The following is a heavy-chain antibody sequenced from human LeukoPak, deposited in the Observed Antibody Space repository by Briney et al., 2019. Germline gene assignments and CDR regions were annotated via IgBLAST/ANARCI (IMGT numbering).Heavy chain of an antibody. D-gene: IGHD5-24*01. J-gene: IGHJ6*03. V-gene: IGHV3-23*01. CDR2: ISGSGGST. Sequence: GGSLRLSCAASGFTFSSYAMSWVRQAPGKGLEWVSAISGSGGSTYYADSVKGRFTISRDNSKSTLYLQMNSLRAEDTAVYYCAKDQQRWLQLAYYMDVWGKGTTVTVSS. CDR3: AKDQQRWLQLAYYMDV. CDR1: GFTFSSYA.